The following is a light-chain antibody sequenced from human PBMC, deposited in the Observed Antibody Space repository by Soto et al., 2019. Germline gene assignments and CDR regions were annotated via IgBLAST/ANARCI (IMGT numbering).Light chain of an antibody. CDR1: QGINNY. J-gene: IGKJ4*01. CDR2: AAS. CDR3: QQLDSYPLT. V-gene: IGKV1-9*01. Sequence: MQLTQAGPSLFASVGDRVTITCRASQGINNYLGWYQQKPGKAPKLLIYAASTLLSGVPLRFSGSGSGTDFTLTISSLQPEDFATYYCQQLDSYPLTFGGGTKVDIK.